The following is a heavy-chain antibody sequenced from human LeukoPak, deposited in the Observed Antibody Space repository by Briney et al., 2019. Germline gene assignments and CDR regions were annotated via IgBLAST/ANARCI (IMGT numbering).Heavy chain of an antibody. CDR2: INPNSGGT. D-gene: IGHD2-15*01. CDR1: GYTYTGYY. J-gene: IGHJ5*02. CDR3: ARGVIAALVNWFDP. V-gene: IGHV1-2*04. Sequence: ASVKVSCKASGYTYTGYYMRWVRQAPGQGLEWMGWINPNSGGTNYAQKFQGWVTMTRDTSISTAYMELSRLRSDDTAVYYCARGVIAALVNWFDPWGQGTLVTVSS.